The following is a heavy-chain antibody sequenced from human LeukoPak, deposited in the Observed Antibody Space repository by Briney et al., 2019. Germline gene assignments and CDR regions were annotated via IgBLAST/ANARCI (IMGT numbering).Heavy chain of an antibody. J-gene: IGHJ5*02. CDR3: ARRRGYSYLNWFDP. V-gene: IGHV4-39*01. CDR2: IYYSGST. Sequence: SETLSFTCTVSGGSISSSSYYWGWIRQPPGKGLEWIGSIYYSGSTYYNPSLKSRVTISVDTSKNQFSLKLSSVTAADTAVYYCARRRGYSYLNWFDPWGQGTLVTVSS. CDR1: GGSISSSSYY. D-gene: IGHD2-15*01.